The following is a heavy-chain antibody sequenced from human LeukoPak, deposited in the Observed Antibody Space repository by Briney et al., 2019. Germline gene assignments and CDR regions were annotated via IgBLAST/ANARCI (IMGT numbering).Heavy chain of an antibody. V-gene: IGHV4-34*01. CDR2: INDIGNT. Sequence: SETLSLTCAVYGGSFSGYYWSWIRQPPGKGLEWIGEINDIGNTNYDPSLRGRVTISVDTSKNQFSLSLTSATAADTAVYFCARLGSAGYYNYQYMDIWGNGTTVTVSS. D-gene: IGHD3-10*01. CDR1: GGSFSGYY. CDR3: ARLGSAGYYNYQYMDI. J-gene: IGHJ6*03.